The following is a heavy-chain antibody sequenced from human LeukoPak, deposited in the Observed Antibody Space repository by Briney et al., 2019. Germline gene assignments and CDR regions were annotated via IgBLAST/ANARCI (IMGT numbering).Heavy chain of an antibody. CDR1: GYTFTSYY. J-gene: IGHJ4*02. CDR3: ARAVGYYGSGSSNDY. Sequence: ASATVSCKASGYTFTSYYMHWVRQAPGQGLEWMGIINPSGGSTRYAQKFQGRVTMTRDTSTSTVYMELSSLRSEDTAVYYCARAVGYYGSGSSNDYWGQGTLVTVSS. CDR2: INPSGGST. D-gene: IGHD3-10*01. V-gene: IGHV1-46*01.